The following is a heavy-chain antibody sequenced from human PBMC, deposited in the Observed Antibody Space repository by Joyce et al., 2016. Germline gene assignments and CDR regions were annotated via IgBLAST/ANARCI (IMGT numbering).Heavy chain of an antibody. CDR3: ARHRGSGLGDSWSGLFDF. D-gene: IGHD3-3*01. V-gene: IGHV1-69*01. CDR2: IIPFFRTS. Sequence: QVQLVQSGAEVKKPGSSVKVSCRDSGYTFSTYGISWVRQAPGQGPELMGGIIPFFRTSNYAQKFHGRVTITADETTSTAYMDLNSLKSNDTAVYYCARHRGSGLGDSWSGLFDFWGQGSLVIVSS. J-gene: IGHJ4*02. CDR1: GYTFSTYG.